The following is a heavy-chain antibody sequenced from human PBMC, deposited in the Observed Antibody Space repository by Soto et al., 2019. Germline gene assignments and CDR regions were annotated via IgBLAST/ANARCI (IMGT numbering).Heavy chain of an antibody. J-gene: IGHJ3*02. CDR3: ARDQQLLYAFDI. CDR1: GGSISSYY. D-gene: IGHD2-2*01. Sequence: SETLSLTCTVSGGSISSYYWSWIRQPPGKGLEWIGYIYYSGSTNYNPSLKSRVTISVDTSKNQFSLKLSSVTAADTAVYYCARDQQLLYAFDIWGQGTMGTVSS. V-gene: IGHV4-59*01. CDR2: IYYSGST.